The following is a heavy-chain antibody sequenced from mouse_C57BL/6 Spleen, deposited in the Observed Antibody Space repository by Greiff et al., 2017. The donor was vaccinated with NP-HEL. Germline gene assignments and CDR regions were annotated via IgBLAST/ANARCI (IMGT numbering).Heavy chain of an antibody. V-gene: IGHV1-84*01. D-gene: IGHD2-5*01. J-gene: IGHJ4*01. CDR2: IYPGSGNT. CDR3: ARRETRYSNYDYAMDY. Sequence: VQLQQSGPELVKPGASVKISCKASGYTFTDYYINWVKQRPGQGLAWIGWIYPGSGNTKYNEKFKGKATLTVDTSSSTAYMQLSSLTSEDSAVYFCARRETRYSNYDYAMDYWGQGTSVTVSS. CDR1: GYTFTDYY.